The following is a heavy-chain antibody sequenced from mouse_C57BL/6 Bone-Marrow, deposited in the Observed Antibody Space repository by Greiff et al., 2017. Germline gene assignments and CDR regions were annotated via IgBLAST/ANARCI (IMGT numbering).Heavy chain of an antibody. V-gene: IGHV7-1*01. CDR1: GFTFSDFY. CDR2: SRNKANDYTT. CDR3: ARGLLRAMYY. D-gene: IGHD2-10*01. Sequence: EVKLQESGGGLVQSGRSLRLSCATSGFTFSDFYMEWVRQAPGKGLEWIAASRNKANDYTTEYSVSVKGRLIVSRDTSQSILYLQMNALRAEDTAINYCARGLLRAMYYWGQGTSVTVSS. J-gene: IGHJ4*01.